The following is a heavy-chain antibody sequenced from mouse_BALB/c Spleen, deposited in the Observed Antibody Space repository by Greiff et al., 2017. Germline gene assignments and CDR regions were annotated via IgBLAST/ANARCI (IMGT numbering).Heavy chain of an antibody. D-gene: IGHD1-1*01. V-gene: IGHV5-4*02. CDR1: GFTFSSYG. CDR3: ARGYYGSDWYFDV. Sequence: EVQGVESGGDLVKPGGSLKLSCAASGFTFSSYGMYWVRQTPEKRLEWVATISDGGSYTYYPDSVKGRFTISRDNAKNNLYLQMSSLKSEDTAMYYCARGYYGSDWYFDVWGAGTTVTVSS. CDR2: ISDGGSYT. J-gene: IGHJ1*01.